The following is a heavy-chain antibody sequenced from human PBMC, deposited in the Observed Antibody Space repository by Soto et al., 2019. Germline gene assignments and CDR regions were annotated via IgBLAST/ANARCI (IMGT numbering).Heavy chain of an antibody. V-gene: IGHV4-59*08. J-gene: IGHJ4*02. CDR1: GGSISSYY. CDR3: ARLGMYYDILTGYYGKPYYFDY. D-gene: IGHD3-9*01. CDR2: IYYSGST. Sequence: SETLSLTCTVSGGSISSYYWSWIRQPPGKGLEWIGYIYYSGSTNYNPSLKSRVTISVDTSKNQFSLKLSSVTAADTAVYYCARLGMYYDILTGYYGKPYYFDYWGQGTLVTVSS.